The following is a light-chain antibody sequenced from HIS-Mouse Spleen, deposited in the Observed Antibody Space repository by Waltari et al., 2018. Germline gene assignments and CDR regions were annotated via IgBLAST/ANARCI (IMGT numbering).Light chain of an antibody. CDR1: SGSLASNY. J-gene: IGLJ3*02. V-gene: IGLV6-57*02. Sequence: NFMLTQPHSVSESPGKTVTISCTGSSGSLASNYVQWYQQRPGSAPTTVFYEDNQRPSGVPDRFSGSIDSSSNSASLTISGLKTEDEADYYCQSYDSSNWVFGGGTKLTVL. CDR2: EDN. CDR3: QSYDSSNWV.